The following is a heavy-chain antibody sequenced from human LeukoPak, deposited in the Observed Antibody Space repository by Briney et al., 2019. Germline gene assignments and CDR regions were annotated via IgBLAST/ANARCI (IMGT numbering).Heavy chain of an antibody. CDR3: AKARVGATTRDAFDI. D-gene: IGHD1-26*01. V-gene: IGHV3-23*01. J-gene: IGHJ3*02. Sequence: GGSLRLSCAASGFTFSSYAMSWVRQAPGKGLEWVSAISGSGGSTYYADSVKGRFTISRDNSTNTLYPQMNSLRAEDTAVYYCAKARVGATTRDAFDIWGQGTMVTVSS. CDR2: ISGSGGST. CDR1: GFTFSSYA.